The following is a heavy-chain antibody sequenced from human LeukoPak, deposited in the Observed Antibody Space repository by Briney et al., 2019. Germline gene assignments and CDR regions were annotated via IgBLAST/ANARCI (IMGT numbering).Heavy chain of an antibody. V-gene: IGHV3-7*01. CDR3: ARDRGYCSSTSCYFRGYFQH. J-gene: IGHJ1*01. D-gene: IGHD2-2*01. Sequence: GGSLRLSCAASGFTFSSYWMSWVRQAPGKGLEWVANIKQDGSEKYYVDSVKGRFTTSRDNAKNSLYLQMNSLRAEDTAVYYCARDRGYCSSTSCYFRGYFQHWGQGTLVTVSS. CDR2: IKQDGSEK. CDR1: GFTFSSYW.